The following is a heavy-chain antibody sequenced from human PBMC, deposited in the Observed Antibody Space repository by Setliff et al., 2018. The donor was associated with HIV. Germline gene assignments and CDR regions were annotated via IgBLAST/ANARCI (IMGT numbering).Heavy chain of an antibody. D-gene: IGHD6-6*01. CDR3: ARAEQLALGDYYYMDV. V-gene: IGHV4-38-2*01. J-gene: IGHJ6*03. CDR2: IYHSGST. CDR1: GYSISSGYY. Sequence: SETLSLTCAVSGYSISSGYYWGWIRQPPGKGLEWIGSIYHSGSTYYNPSLKSRVTISVDTSKNQFSLNLDSVTAADTAVYYCARAEQLALGDYYYMDVWGKGTTVTVSS.